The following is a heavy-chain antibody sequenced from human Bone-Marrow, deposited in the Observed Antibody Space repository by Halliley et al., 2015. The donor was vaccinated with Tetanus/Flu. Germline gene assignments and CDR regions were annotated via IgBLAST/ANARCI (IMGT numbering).Heavy chain of an antibody. D-gene: IGHD4-17*01. Sequence: GWISAYNGNKNQAQKIQDRVTMTTDTSTSTAYMELRSLTSDDTAVYYCARSPAYGDSPVSPDYWGQGTLVTVSS. V-gene: IGHV1-18*01. CDR3: ARSPAYGDSPVSPDY. CDR2: ISAYNGNK. J-gene: IGHJ4*02.